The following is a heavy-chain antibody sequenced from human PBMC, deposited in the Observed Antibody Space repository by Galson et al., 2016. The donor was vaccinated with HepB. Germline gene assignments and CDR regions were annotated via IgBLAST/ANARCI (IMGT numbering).Heavy chain of an antibody. CDR2: SFSSGAT. Sequence: CTVSDGSIRTHYWNWIRQPPGKGLEWIGYSFSSGATRYNSSLKSRVTLSVDTSKNQLPLKLDSVTAADTAVYYCAKKGRWHYAAPYYFDSWGQGTLVTVSS. CDR1: DGSIRTHY. V-gene: IGHV4-4*09. D-gene: IGHD1-7*01. J-gene: IGHJ4*02. CDR3: AKKGRWHYAAPYYFDS.